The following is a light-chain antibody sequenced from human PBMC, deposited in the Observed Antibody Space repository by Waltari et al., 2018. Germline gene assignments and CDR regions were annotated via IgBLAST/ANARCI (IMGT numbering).Light chain of an antibody. CDR2: KAS. Sequence: DIQMTQSPSTLSASVGDRVTITCRASQSISSWLAWYQQKPGKVPKFLIYKASTLESGVPSRFSGSGSGTEFTLTISGLQPDDFATYYCQQYYGYPRTFGQGTKVE. V-gene: IGKV1-5*03. J-gene: IGKJ1*01. CDR1: QSISSW. CDR3: QQYYGYPRT.